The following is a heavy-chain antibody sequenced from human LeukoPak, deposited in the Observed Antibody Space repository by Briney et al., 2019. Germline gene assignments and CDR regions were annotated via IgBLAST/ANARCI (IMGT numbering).Heavy chain of an antibody. CDR2: INHSGGT. J-gene: IGHJ4*02. V-gene: IGHV4-34*01. D-gene: IGHD6-13*01. CDR1: GGSFSGYY. CDR3: AGSIAAAGHFDY. Sequence: SETLSLTCAVYGGSFSGYYWCWIRQPPGKGLEWIGEINHSGGTNYNPSLKSRVTISVDTSKNQFSLKLSSVTAADTAVYYCAGSIAAAGHFDYWGQGTLVTVSS.